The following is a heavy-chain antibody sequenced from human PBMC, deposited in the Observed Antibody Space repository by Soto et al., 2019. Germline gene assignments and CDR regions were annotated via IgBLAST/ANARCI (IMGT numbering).Heavy chain of an antibody. Sequence: PGGSLRLSCAASGFTFSSYAMHWVRQAPGKGLEWVAVISYDGSNKYYADSVKGRFTISRDNSKNTLYLQMDSLRAEDTAVYYCARGLTVTTPAEVGYWGQGTLVTVSS. D-gene: IGHD4-4*01. CDR2: ISYDGSNK. V-gene: IGHV3-30-3*01. CDR3: ARGLTVTTPAEVGY. CDR1: GFTFSSYA. J-gene: IGHJ4*02.